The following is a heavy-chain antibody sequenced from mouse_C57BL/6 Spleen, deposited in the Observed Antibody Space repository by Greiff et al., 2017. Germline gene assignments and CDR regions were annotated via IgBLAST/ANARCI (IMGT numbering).Heavy chain of an antibody. CDR1: GFTFSDYG. Sequence: VQLKQSGGGLVKPGGSLKLSCAASGFTFSDYGMHWVRQAPEKGLEWVAYISSGSSTIYYADTVKGRFTISRDNAKNTLFLQMTSLRSEDTAMYYCARDSNYPYAMDYWGQGTSVTVSS. D-gene: IGHD2-5*01. J-gene: IGHJ4*01. CDR3: ARDSNYPYAMDY. V-gene: IGHV5-17*01. CDR2: ISSGSSTI.